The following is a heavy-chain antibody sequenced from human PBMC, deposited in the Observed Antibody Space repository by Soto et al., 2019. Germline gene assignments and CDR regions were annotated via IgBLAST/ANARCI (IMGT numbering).Heavy chain of an antibody. D-gene: IGHD5-18*01. V-gene: IGHV1-69*06. CDR1: GVTFSSYA. J-gene: IGHJ4*02. CDR3: ARAGYSYGPVDY. Sequence: GASVKVSFKASGVTFSSYAISWFLQAPGQGLEWMGGIIPIFGTANYAQKFQGRVTITADKSTSTAYMELSSLRSEDTAVYYCARAGYSYGPVDYWGQGTLVTVSS. CDR2: IIPIFGTA.